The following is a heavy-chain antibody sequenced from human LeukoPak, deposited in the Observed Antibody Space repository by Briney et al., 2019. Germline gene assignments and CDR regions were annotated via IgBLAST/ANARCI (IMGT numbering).Heavy chain of an antibody. CDR1: GYTFTSYY. Sequence: ASVKVSCKASGYTFTSYYMHWVRQAPGQGLEWRGIINPSGGSTSYAQKFQGRVTMTRDTSTSTVYMELSSLRSEDTAVYYCAREPYYYYDSSGYGPGIDYWGQGTLVTVSS. CDR3: AREPYYYYDSSGYGPGIDY. CDR2: INPSGGST. V-gene: IGHV1-46*01. J-gene: IGHJ4*02. D-gene: IGHD3-22*01.